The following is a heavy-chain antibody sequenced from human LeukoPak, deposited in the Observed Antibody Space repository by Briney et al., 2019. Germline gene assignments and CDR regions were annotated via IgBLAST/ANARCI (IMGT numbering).Heavy chain of an antibody. CDR3: ARDRLHYDSLTGYPAD. V-gene: IGHV3-48*03. CDR1: GFTFSSYE. Sequence: GGSLRLSCAASGFTFSSYEMNWVRQAPGKRLEWLSYISSSGSTIYYADSVKGRFTISRDNAKNSLYVQMNSLRAEDTAVYYCARDRLHYDSLTGYPADWGQGTLVTVSS. D-gene: IGHD3-9*01. J-gene: IGHJ4*02. CDR2: ISSSGSTI.